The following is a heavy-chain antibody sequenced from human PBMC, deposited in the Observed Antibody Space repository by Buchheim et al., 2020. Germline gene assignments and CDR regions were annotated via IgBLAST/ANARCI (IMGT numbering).Heavy chain of an antibody. CDR1: GFTFSDYY. CDR3: ARWDIVVVPAAITGYYYGMDV. D-gene: IGHD2-2*02. V-gene: IGHV3-11*01. CDR2: ISSSGSTI. Sequence: QVQLVESGGGLVKPGGSLRLSCAASGFTFSDYYMSWIRQAPGKGLEWVSYISSSGSTIYYADSVKGRFTISRDNAKNSLYLQMNSLRAEDTAVYYCARWDIVVVPAAITGYYYGMDVWGQGTT. J-gene: IGHJ6*02.